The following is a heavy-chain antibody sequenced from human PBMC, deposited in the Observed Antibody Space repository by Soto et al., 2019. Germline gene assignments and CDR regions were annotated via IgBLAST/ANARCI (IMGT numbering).Heavy chain of an antibody. Sequence: QVQLVQSGAEVKKPGASVKVSCKASGYTFTSHDINWMRQATGQGLEWMGWMNPNSGHTNYAQKFQGRVTMTRDTSISTVYMELTSLRSEDTDIYYCASDMSTTWGQGTQVTVSS. D-gene: IGHD2-2*01. CDR1: GYTFTSHD. V-gene: IGHV1-8*01. J-gene: IGHJ5*02. CDR2: MNPNSGHT. CDR3: ASDMSTT.